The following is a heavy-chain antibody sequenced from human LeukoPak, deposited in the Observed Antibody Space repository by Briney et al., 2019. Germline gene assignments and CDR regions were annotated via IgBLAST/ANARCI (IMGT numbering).Heavy chain of an antibody. CDR2: IYYSGST. D-gene: IGHD2-21*02. V-gene: IGHV4-30-4*01. CDR3: ARRGGDYDRGSYDY. J-gene: IGHJ4*02. Sequence: PSETLSLTCTVSGGSISSGDYYWSWIRQPPGKGLEWIGYIYYSGSTYYNPSLKSRVTISVDTSKNQFSLKLSSVTAADTAVYYCARRGGDYDRGSYDYWGQGTLVTVSS. CDR1: GGSISSGDYY.